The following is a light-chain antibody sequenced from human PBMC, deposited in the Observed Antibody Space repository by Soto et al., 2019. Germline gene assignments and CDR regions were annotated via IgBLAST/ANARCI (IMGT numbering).Light chain of an antibody. CDR1: SSDVGAYNY. V-gene: IGLV2-14*01. CDR3: TSYTSSTTLV. Sequence: QSALTQPASVSGSPGQSITISCTGTSSDVGAYNYVSWYLHHPGKAPKLMLFEVSNRPSGVSNRFSGSKSGNTASLTISGLQAEDEADYYCTSYTSSTTLVFGTGTKLTVL. CDR2: EVS. J-gene: IGLJ1*01.